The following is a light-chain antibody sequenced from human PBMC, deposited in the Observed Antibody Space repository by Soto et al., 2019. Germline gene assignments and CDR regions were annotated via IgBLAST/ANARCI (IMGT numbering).Light chain of an antibody. CDR3: SSYTSSNTVI. J-gene: IGLJ2*01. CDR2: DVN. CDR1: SSDVGGYNY. Sequence: QSALTQPASVSGSPGQSITISCTGTSSDVGGYNYVSWYQQHPDKAPKLMIYDVNNRPSGVSYRFSGSKSGNTASLTISGLQAEDEADYYCSSYTSSNTVIFGGGTKLTVL. V-gene: IGLV2-14*03.